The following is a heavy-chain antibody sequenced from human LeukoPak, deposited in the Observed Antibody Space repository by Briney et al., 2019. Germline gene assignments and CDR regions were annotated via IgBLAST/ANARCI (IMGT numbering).Heavy chain of an antibody. Sequence: PGGSLRLSCAASGFTFSSYSMNWVRQAPGKGLEWVSSISSSSSYIYYADSVKGRFTISRDNAKNSLYLQMNSLRAEDTAVYYCARERIAVAGPDAFDIWGQGTMVTVSS. CDR2: ISSSSSYI. J-gene: IGHJ3*02. D-gene: IGHD6-19*01. V-gene: IGHV3-21*01. CDR1: GFTFSSYS. CDR3: ARERIAVAGPDAFDI.